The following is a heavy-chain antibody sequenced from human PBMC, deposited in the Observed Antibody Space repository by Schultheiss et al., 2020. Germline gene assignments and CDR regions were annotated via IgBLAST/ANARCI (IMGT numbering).Heavy chain of an antibody. CDR2: INHSGST. D-gene: IGHD3-22*01. V-gene: IGHV4-34*01. CDR3: ARDRFYYDSSGYYYGRGPTRRNYFDY. J-gene: IGHJ4*02. Sequence: SETMSLTCVVYGGSFSGYYWSWIRQPPGKGLEWIGEINHSGSTNYNPSLKSRVTISVDTSKNQFSLKLSSVTAADTAVYYCARDRFYYDSSGYYYGRGPTRRNYFDYWGKGTLVTVSS. CDR1: GGSFSGYY.